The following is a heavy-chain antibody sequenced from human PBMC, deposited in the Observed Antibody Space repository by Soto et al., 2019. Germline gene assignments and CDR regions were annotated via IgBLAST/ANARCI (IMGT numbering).Heavy chain of an antibody. V-gene: IGHV4-30-2*01. J-gene: IGHJ5*02. CDR3: ARLGGYYQSLDT. CDR1: GGSISSGGYS. CDR2: MYHSGST. D-gene: IGHD3-22*01. Sequence: PSETLSLTCAVSGGSISSGGYSWSWIRQPPGKGLEWIGYMYHSGSTYYNPSLKSRVTISIDTSMNQISLKLSSVTAADTAFYYCARLGGYYQSLDTWGQGTLVTVSS.